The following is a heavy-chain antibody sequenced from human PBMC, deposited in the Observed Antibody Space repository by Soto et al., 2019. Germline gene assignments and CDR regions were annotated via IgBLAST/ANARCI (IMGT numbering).Heavy chain of an antibody. J-gene: IGHJ4*02. CDR1: GGSISSGGTGSY. D-gene: IGHD1-1*01. Sequence: SGTLSLTCTVSGGSISSGGTGSYWTWIRQLPGKGLEWIGYIYYTGNTYYNPSLKSRPTISIDTSENQFSLKLTSVFAADLLVYFCASGHDAYKVRYWGQGTLVTVSS. CDR2: IYYTGNT. CDR3: ASGHDAYKVRY. V-gene: IGHV4-31*03.